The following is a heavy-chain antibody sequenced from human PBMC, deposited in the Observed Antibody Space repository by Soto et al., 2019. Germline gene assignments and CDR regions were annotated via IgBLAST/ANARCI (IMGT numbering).Heavy chain of an antibody. CDR2: INHSEST. D-gene: IGHD1-26*01. V-gene: IGHV4-34*01. Sequence: QVQLQQWCAGLLKPSETLSLTCAVYGGSFSGYYWSWIRQPPGKGLEWIGEINHSESTNCNPSLIRRVTTSSDTSRIQFTLRGSSVATADTAMYCCARRGEGAVQYSGRYSYSDRWGQGAPVTVSS. CDR3: ARRGEGAVQYSGRYSYSDR. J-gene: IGHJ4*02. CDR1: GGSFSGYY.